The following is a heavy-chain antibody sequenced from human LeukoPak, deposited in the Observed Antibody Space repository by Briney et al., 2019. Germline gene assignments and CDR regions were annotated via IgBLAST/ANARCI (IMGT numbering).Heavy chain of an antibody. CDR2: TSYDGSNK. D-gene: IGHD3-10*01. CDR1: GFTFSSYG. J-gene: IGHJ6*02. CDR3: AKDRVRGVSYYYYGMDV. Sequence: PGGSLRLSCAASGFTFSSYGMHWVRQAPGKGLEWVAVTSYDGSNKYYADSVKGRFTISRDNSKNTLYLQMNSLRAEDTAVYYCAKDRVRGVSYYYYGMDVWGQGTTVTVSS. V-gene: IGHV3-30*18.